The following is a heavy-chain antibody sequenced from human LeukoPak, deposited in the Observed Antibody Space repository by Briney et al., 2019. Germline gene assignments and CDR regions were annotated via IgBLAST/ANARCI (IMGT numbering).Heavy chain of an antibody. D-gene: IGHD3-3*01. CDR1: GYTFTSYG. V-gene: IGHV1-18*01. J-gene: IGHJ4*02. CDR2: ISAYNVNT. CDR3: ARGYDFWSGCFDY. Sequence: ASVKVSCKASGYTFTSYGISWVRQAPGQGREWMGWISAYNVNTNYAQTLHGRVTMTTDSTTSTTYMELSSPSSHDTAVHYIARGYDFWSGCFDYWGQGTLVTVPS.